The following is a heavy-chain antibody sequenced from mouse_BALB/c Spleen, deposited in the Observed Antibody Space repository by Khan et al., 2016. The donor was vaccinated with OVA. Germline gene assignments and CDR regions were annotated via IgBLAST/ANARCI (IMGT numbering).Heavy chain of an antibody. CDR3: VRSGGDFHWYFDV. CDR1: GFTFSSFG. D-gene: IGHD2-13*01. V-gene: IGHV5-17*02. CDR2: MSSGSSTI. J-gene: IGHJ1*01. Sequence: EVELVESGGGLVQPGGSRKLSCAASGFTFSSFGMHWVRQAPKKGLEWVAYMSSGSSTIYYVDTVKGRFTFSRDNPTNTLFLQMTSLRSEDSAMYYCVRSGGDFHWYFDVWGAGTSVTVAS.